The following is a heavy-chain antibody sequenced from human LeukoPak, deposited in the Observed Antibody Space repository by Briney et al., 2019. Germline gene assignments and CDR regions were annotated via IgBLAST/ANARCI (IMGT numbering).Heavy chain of an antibody. Sequence: PGGTLRLSCAASGFTFSSYGMSWVRQAPGKGLEWVANIKQDGSEKYYVDSVKGRFTISRDNAKNSLYLQMNSLRAEDTAVYYCARGQDSSAYYYYYYMDVWGKGTTVTISS. J-gene: IGHJ6*03. CDR3: ARGQDSSAYYYYYYMDV. D-gene: IGHD2-15*01. V-gene: IGHV3-7*01. CDR1: GFTFSSYG. CDR2: IKQDGSEK.